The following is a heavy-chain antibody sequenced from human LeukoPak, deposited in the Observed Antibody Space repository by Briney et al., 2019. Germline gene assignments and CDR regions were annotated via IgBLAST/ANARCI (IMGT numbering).Heavy chain of an antibody. CDR1: GGTFSSYA. D-gene: IGHD4-17*01. Sequence: ASVKVSCKASGGTFSSYAISWVRQAPGQGLEWMGGIIPIFGTANYAQKFQGRVTITADESTSTAYMELSSLRSEDTAVYYCAREAMTTVTTYYFDYWGQGTLVTVSS. CDR3: AREAMTTVTTYYFDY. CDR2: IIPIFGTA. V-gene: IGHV1-69*13. J-gene: IGHJ4*02.